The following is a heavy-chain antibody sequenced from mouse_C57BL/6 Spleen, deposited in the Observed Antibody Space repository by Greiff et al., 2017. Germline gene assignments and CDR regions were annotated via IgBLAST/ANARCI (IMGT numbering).Heavy chain of an antibody. CDR3: AREVHFDY. J-gene: IGHJ2*01. V-gene: IGHV5-4*01. Sequence: DVKLVESGGGLVKPGGSLKLSCAASGFTFSSYAMSWVRQTPEKRLEWVATISDGGSYTYYPDNVKGRFTISRDNAKNNLYLQMSHLKSEDTAMYYCAREVHFDYWGQGTTLTVSS. CDR1: GFTFSSYA. CDR2: ISDGGSYT. D-gene: IGHD2-14*01.